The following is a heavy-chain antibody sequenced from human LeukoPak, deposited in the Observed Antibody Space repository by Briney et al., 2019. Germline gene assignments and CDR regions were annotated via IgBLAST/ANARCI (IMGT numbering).Heavy chain of an antibody. J-gene: IGHJ4*02. CDR3: ARSSSSYSPFDY. CDR2: INPNSGGT. Sequence: GASVKVSCRNSGYTFTAYYIHWLRQAPGQGLEWMGWINPNSGGTNYAQKFQGRVTMTRGTSISTAYMELSRLRSDDTAVYFCARSSSSYSPFDYWGQGTLVTVSS. V-gene: IGHV1-2*02. D-gene: IGHD2-2*01. CDR1: GYTFTAYY.